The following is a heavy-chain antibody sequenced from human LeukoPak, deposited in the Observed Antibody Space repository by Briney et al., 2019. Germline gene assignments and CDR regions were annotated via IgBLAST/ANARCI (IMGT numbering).Heavy chain of an antibody. Sequence: SGPTLLRPTQTLTLTCTFSGFSLTTTGGGGGWIRQPSVKALEWIAIIYWADDTHYSHSLKSRLTITTNTSKNQVVLTLTNVDPVETATYYCAHRRPVTTSDYWGQGCLVTVSS. CDR2: IYWADDT. CDR1: GFSLTTTGGG. CDR3: AHRRPVTTSDY. J-gene: IGHJ4*02. D-gene: IGHD4-11*01. V-gene: IGHV2-5*02.